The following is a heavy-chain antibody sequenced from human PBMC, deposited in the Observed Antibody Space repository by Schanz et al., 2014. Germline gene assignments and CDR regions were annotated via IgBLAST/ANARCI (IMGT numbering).Heavy chain of an antibody. CDR2: ISGSGGST. D-gene: IGHD3-10*01. J-gene: IGHJ5*01. CDR3: AKQHIVRGVIYLNWFDS. CDR1: GFTFSSYD. Sequence: QVQLVESGGGVVQPGRSLRLSCVASGFTFSSYDVFWVRQAPGKGLEWVSAISGSGGSTYYADSVKGRFTISRDNSKNTVHLQMNSLRAEDTAVYYCAKQHIVRGVIYLNWFDSWGQGTLXTVSS. V-gene: IGHV3-NL1*01.